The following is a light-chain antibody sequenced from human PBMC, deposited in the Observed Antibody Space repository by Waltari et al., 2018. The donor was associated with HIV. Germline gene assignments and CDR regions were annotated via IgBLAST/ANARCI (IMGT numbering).Light chain of an antibody. CDR3: QQRSNWPIT. J-gene: IGKJ5*01. Sequence: EIVLTQSPATLSLSPGERATLSCRASQSVSSYLAWYQQKPGQAPRLLIYDASNRATGIPARFSGSGPGTDFTLTISSLEPEDFAVYYCQQRSNWPITFGQGTRLEIK. CDR1: QSVSSY. CDR2: DAS. V-gene: IGKV3D-11*02.